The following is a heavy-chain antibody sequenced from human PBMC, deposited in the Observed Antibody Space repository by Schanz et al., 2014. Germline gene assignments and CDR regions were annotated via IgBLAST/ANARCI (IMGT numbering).Heavy chain of an antibody. CDR3: ARPALWFGDNCFDP. CDR1: GFTFSSYW. D-gene: IGHD3-10*01. V-gene: IGHV3-74*02. Sequence: DVQLLESGGGLVQPGGSLRLSCLASGFTFSSYWMHWVRQVPGKGLVWVSRIKSDGSSTSYADSVKGRFTISRDNSKNSLYLQMNSLRAEDTAVYYCARPALWFGDNCFDPWGQGTLVTVSS. J-gene: IGHJ5*02. CDR2: IKSDGSST.